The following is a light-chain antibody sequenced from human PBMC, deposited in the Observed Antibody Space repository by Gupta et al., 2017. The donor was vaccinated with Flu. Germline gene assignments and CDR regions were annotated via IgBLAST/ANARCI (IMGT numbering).Light chain of an antibody. J-gene: IGKJ1*01. Sequence: IVMTQSPAPLSVSPGERATLSCRASQSVSSNLAWYQQEPGQAPRLLIYGASTRATGIPARFGGSGSGTEFTLTISSLQAEDVAVYYCQQYNNWPPWTFGQGTKVEIK. CDR1: QSVSSN. V-gene: IGKV3-15*01. CDR3: QQYNNWPPWT. CDR2: GAS.